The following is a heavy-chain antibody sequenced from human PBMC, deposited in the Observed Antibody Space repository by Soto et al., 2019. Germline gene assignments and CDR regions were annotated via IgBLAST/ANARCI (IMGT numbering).Heavy chain of an antibody. CDR1: GGTFSSYA. CDR3: ANGDSSGYYAFDY. D-gene: IGHD3-22*01. CDR2: IIPIFGTA. Sequence: GASVKVSCKASGGTFSSYAISWVRQAPGQGLEWMGGIIPIFGTANYAQKFQGRVTITADKSTSTAYMELSSLRSEDTAVYYCANGDSSGYYAFDYWGQGTLVTVSS. J-gene: IGHJ4*02. V-gene: IGHV1-69*06.